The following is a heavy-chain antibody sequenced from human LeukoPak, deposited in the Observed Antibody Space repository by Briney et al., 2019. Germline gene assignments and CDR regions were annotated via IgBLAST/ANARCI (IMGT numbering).Heavy chain of an antibody. J-gene: IGHJ4*02. Sequence: SETLSLTCTVSGGSISSYYWSWIRQPPGKGLEWIGYIYYSGSTNYNPSLKSRVTISIDTSKNQFSLNLRSVTAADTAVYYCARDIRMVGATLYFDYWGQGLLVTVSS. CDR2: IYYSGST. CDR1: GGSISSYY. V-gene: IGHV4-59*01. CDR3: ARDIRMVGATLYFDY. D-gene: IGHD1-26*01.